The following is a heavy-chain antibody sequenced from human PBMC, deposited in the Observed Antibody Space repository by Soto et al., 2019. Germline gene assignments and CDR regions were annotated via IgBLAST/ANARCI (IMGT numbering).Heavy chain of an antibody. CDR1: GFSLSTSGVG. V-gene: IGHV2-5*02. J-gene: IGHJ4*02. CDR2: IYWDDDK. Sequence: QITLKESGPTLVKPTQTLTLTCTFSGFSLSTSGVGVGWIRQPPGKALEWLALIYWDDDKRYSPSLKSRLTIXKXTXXNQVVLTVTNMDPVDTATYYCAHVRIGSSWYIFGYWGQGTLVSVSS. CDR3: AHVRIGSSWYIFGY. D-gene: IGHD6-13*01.